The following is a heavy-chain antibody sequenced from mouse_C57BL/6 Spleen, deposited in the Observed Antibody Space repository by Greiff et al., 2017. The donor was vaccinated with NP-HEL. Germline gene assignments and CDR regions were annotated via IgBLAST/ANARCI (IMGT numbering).Heavy chain of an antibody. J-gene: IGHJ3*01. CDR2: IHPNSGST. CDR1: GYTFTSYW. Sequence: QVQLQQPGAELVKPGASVKLSCKASGYTFTSYWMHWVKQRPGQGLEWIGMIHPNSGSTNYNEKFKSKATLTVDKSSSTAYMQLSSLTSEDAAVYYCARVEDSNDAAGFAYWGQGTLVTVSA. V-gene: IGHV1-64*01. D-gene: IGHD2-12*01. CDR3: ARVEDSNDAAGFAY.